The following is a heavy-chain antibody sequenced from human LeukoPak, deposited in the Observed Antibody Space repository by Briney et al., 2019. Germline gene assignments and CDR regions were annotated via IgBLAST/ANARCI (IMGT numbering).Heavy chain of an antibody. CDR1: GFAFSSYA. CDR3: ANALRVGEVDNWYFDL. J-gene: IGHJ2*01. Sequence: GGSLRLSCAASGFAFSSYAMSWVRQAPGKGLEWVSSISGSGGSTYYADSVKGRFTISRDNAKNTLYLQMNSLRAEDTAVYYCANALRVGEVDNWYFDLWGRGTLVTVSS. V-gene: IGHV3-23*01. D-gene: IGHD5-12*01. CDR2: ISGSGGST.